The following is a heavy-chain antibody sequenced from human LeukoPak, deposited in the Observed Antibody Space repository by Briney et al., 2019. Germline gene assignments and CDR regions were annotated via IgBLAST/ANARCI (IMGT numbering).Heavy chain of an antibody. CDR2: IIPMFHKT. CDR3: ARIPDSSVNGSDY. Sequence: SVKVSCKASGGTFSSYSISWVRQAPGQRLEWMGNIIPMFHKTNHAQILQGRVTITTNESTTTAYMELSSLRPEDTAVYYCARIPDSSVNGSDYWGQGTLVTVSS. J-gene: IGHJ4*02. D-gene: IGHD3-22*01. CDR1: GGTFSSYS. V-gene: IGHV1-69*05.